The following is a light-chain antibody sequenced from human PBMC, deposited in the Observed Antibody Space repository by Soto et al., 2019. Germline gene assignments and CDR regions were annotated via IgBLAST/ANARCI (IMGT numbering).Light chain of an antibody. CDR2: QVT. CDR3: SSYTGFSTDIL. Sequence: QSALTQPASVSGSPGQSITISCTGTSGDIGSYNRVSWYQQHPGKAPKLIIYQVTNRPSGVSDRFSASKSGDTASLTISGLQAEDEAIYYCSSYTGFSTDILFGGGTKPPS. J-gene: IGLJ2*01. CDR1: SGDIGSYNR. V-gene: IGLV2-14*03.